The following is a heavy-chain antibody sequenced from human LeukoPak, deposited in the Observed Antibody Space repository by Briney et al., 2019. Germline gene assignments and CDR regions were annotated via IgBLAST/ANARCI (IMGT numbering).Heavy chain of an antibody. Sequence: GGSLRLSCAASGSTFSSYSMNWVRQAPGKGLEWVSSISSSSSYIYYADSVKGRFTISRDNAKNSLYLQMNSLRAEDTAVYYCARDSYCTNGVCYTPYDYWGQGTLVTVSS. D-gene: IGHD2-8*01. CDR1: GSTFSSYS. CDR2: ISSSSSYI. J-gene: IGHJ4*02. V-gene: IGHV3-21*01. CDR3: ARDSYCTNGVCYTPYDY.